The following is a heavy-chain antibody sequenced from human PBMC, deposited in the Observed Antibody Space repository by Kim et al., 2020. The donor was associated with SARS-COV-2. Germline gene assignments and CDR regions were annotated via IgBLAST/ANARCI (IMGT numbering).Heavy chain of an antibody. D-gene: IGHD1-26*01. J-gene: IGHJ4*02. V-gene: IGHV3-7*03. CDR3: AATSTY. CDR2: KQDESEE. Sequence: KQDESEEKYVASGKGRFTISRDNAKNSLYLQMGSLRVDDTAVYYCAATSTYWGQGALVTVSS.